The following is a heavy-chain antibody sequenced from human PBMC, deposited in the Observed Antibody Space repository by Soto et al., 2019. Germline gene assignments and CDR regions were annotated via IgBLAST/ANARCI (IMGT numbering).Heavy chain of an antibody. Sequence: PGGSLRLSSATSGFTFRSCWMTWVRQAPGKGPEWVANIKPDGSEKQYVDSVKGRFTVSRDNAKKSLDLQMNSLRVEDTAVYYCARAEDYDFWSGPPKYFDNWGQGTQVTGSS. CDR2: IKPDGSEK. CDR3: ARAEDYDFWSGPPKYFDN. J-gene: IGHJ4*02. D-gene: IGHD3-3*01. V-gene: IGHV3-7*03. CDR1: GFTFRSCW.